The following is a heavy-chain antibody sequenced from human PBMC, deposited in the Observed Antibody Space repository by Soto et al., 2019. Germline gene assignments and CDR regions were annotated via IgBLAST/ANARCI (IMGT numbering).Heavy chain of an antibody. CDR1: AYTFTTYG. D-gene: IGHD3-16*01. V-gene: IGHV1-18*01. J-gene: IGHJ6*02. CDR2: ISGYNGQT. Sequence: QVQLVQSGPEVKKSGASVKVSCKASAYTFTTYGVSWVRQAPGQGLEWMGWISGYNGQTNYAQKFRGRVTFTTDTSTSTAYMELRSLRPDDTAMYFCARDTRKELWVEGLNAMDVWGQGTKVTVSS. CDR3: ARDTRKELWVEGLNAMDV.